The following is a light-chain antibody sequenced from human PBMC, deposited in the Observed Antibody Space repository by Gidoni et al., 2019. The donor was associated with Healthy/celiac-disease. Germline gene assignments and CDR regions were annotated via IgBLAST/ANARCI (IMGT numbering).Light chain of an antibody. CDR3: QQYNNWPPT. CDR1: QSVSSN. V-gene: IGKV3-15*01. Sequence: IVMTQSPATLSVSPGERATLSCRARQSVSSNLAWYQQKPGQAPRLLIYGASTRATGIPARFSGSGSGTDFTLTISSLQSEDFAVYYCQQYNNWPPTFGQGTRLEIK. CDR2: GAS. J-gene: IGKJ5*01.